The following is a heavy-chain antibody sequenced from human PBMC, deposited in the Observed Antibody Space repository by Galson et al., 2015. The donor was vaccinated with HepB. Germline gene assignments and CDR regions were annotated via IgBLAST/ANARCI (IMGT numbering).Heavy chain of an antibody. D-gene: IGHD2-2*02. V-gene: IGHV3-9*01. CDR3: AKDISPSYCSSTSCYSGRGGKNAFDI. CDR2: ISWNSGSI. CDR1: GFTFDDYA. J-gene: IGHJ3*02. Sequence: SLRLSCAASGFTFDDYAMHWVRQAPGKGLEWVSGISWNSGSIGYADSVKGRFTISRDNAKNSLYLQMNSLRAEDTALYYCAKDISPSYCSSTSCYSGRGGKNAFDIWGQGTMVTVSS.